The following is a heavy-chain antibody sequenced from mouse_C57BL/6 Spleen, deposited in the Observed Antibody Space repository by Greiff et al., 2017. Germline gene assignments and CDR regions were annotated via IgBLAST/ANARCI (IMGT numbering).Heavy chain of an antibody. CDR3: ARGIGYYGSSDWYFDV. V-gene: IGHV1-47*01. CDR2: FHPYNDDT. D-gene: IGHD1-1*01. CDR1: GYTFTTYP. Sequence: QVQLQQSGAELVKPGASVKMSCKASGYTFTTYPIEWMKQNPGKSLEWIGNFHPYNDDTKYNEKFKGKATLTVEKSSSTVYLELSRLTSDDSAVYYCARGIGYYGSSDWYFDVWGTGTTVTVSS. J-gene: IGHJ1*03.